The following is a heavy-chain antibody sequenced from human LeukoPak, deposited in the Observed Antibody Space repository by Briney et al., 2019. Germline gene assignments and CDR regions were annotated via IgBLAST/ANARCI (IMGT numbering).Heavy chain of an antibody. D-gene: IGHD6-19*01. J-gene: IGHJ4*02. Sequence: GGSLRLSCAASGFTFSSYWMSWVRQAPGKGLEWVANIKQDGSEKHYVDSVKGRFTISRDNAKNSLYLQMNSLRAEDTAVYYCARVRGIAVANYWGQGTLVTVSS. V-gene: IGHV3-7*04. CDR3: ARVRGIAVANY. CDR1: GFTFSSYW. CDR2: IKQDGSEK.